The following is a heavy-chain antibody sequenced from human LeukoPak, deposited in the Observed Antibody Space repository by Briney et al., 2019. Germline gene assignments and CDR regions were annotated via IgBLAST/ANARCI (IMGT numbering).Heavy chain of an antibody. J-gene: IGHJ4*02. V-gene: IGHV3-7*01. CDR3: ARARSKSGGGQYYFDY. D-gene: IGHD3-16*01. CDR2: IKQDGSEK. Sequence: GGSLRLSCAASGYTFSSHWMSWVRQAPGKGLEWVANIKQDGSEKYYVDSVKGRFTISRDNAKNSPYLQMNSLRAEDTAVYYCARARSKSGGGQYYFDYWGQGTLVTVSS. CDR1: GYTFSSHW.